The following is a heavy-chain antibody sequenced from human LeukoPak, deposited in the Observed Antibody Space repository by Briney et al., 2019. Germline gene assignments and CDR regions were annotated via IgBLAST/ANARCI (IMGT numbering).Heavy chain of an antibody. J-gene: IGHJ4*02. V-gene: IGHV3-7*01. Sequence: GGFLRLSCAASGFRFTAFWMSWVRQAPGKGPEWVANINQESTETYYVDSVRGRFTISRDNAKNSLSLQMNSLRVEDTAVYYCAREVDRPFGYWGQGNLVTVSA. D-gene: IGHD2-15*01. CDR1: GFRFTAFW. CDR3: AREVDRPFGY. CDR2: INQESTET.